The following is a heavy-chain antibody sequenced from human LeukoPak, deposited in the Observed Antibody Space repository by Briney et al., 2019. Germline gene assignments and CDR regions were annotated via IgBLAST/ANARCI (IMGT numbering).Heavy chain of an antibody. CDR2: IYYSGST. Sequence: PSETLSLTCTVSGGSISSYYWSWIRQPPGKGLEWIGYIYYSGSTNYNPSLKSRVTISVDTSKNQFSLKLSSVTAADTAVYYCARFRLGGLWAFDYWGQGTLVTVSS. D-gene: IGHD3-16*01. CDR3: ARFRLGGLWAFDY. J-gene: IGHJ4*02. V-gene: IGHV4-59*01. CDR1: GGSISSYY.